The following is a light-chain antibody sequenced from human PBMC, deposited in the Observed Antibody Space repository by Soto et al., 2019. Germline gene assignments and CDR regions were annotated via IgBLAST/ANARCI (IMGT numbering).Light chain of an antibody. V-gene: IGLV6-57*04. CDR2: DNY. J-gene: IGLJ2*01. Sequence: NFMLTQPHSVSESPGKTVTISCTRISGSIASSFVQWHQQRPGRAPTTVIYDNYERPSGVPDRFSGSVDSSSNSASLSISGLKTEDEADYYCQSYDKTNVIFGGGTQLTVL. CDR3: QSYDKTNVI. CDR1: SGSIASSF.